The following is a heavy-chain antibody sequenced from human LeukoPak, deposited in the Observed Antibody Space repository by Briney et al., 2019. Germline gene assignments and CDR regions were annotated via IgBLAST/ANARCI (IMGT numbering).Heavy chain of an antibody. CDR3: ARDLEDSSGYYYYGMDV. CDR1: GFTFSDYY. Sequence: GGSLRLSCAASGFTFSDYYTSWIRQAPGKGLEWVSVIYSGGSTYYADSVKGRFTVSRDNSKNTLYLQMNSLRAEDTAVYYCARDLEDSSGYYYYGMDVWGQGTTVTVSS. CDR2: IYSGGST. J-gene: IGHJ6*02. V-gene: IGHV3-53*01. D-gene: IGHD3-22*01.